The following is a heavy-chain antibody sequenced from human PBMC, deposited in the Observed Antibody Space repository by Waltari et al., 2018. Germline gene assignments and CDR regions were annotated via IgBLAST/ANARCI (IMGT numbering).Heavy chain of an antibody. CDR3: ALDLGGYAGS. CDR2: IDNYGSIT. V-gene: IGHV3-74*01. D-gene: IGHD2-2*01. CDR1: GFTFENLW. Sequence: EVQLVESGGGLVQPGGSRRPSCAASGFTFENLWMHWVRQVPGKGLVWVSRIDNYGSITTYADSVEGRFTISRDNAKNTLYLQMNSLTVADTALYYCALDLGGYAGSWGQGTMVTVSS. J-gene: IGHJ4*02.